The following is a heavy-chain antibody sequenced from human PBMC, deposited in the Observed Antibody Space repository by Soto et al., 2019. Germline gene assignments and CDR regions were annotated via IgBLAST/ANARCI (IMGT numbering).Heavy chain of an antibody. J-gene: IGHJ4*02. CDR2: VYYNGIT. CDR3: GRLEGLAAISYYFDY. V-gene: IGHV4-59*08. D-gene: IGHD3-9*01. CDR1: GGSINNHY. Sequence: SETLSVTCTVSGGSINNHYWSWIRQPPWKGLEWLGYVYYNGITNYNPSLKSRVTMSVDTSKNQLSLKLMSLSAADTAVYYCGRLEGLAAISYYFDYWGQGALVTVSS.